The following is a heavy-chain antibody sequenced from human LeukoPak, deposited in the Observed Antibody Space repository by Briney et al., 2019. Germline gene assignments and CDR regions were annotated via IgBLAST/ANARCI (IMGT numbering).Heavy chain of an antibody. CDR2: IYYSGSS. V-gene: IGHV4-59*11. Sequence: SETLSLTCTVSGGSISSHYWSWLRQPPGKGLEWIGYIYYSGSSNYNPSLKSRVTISGDTSKNQFSLKLSSVTAADTAVCYCARVVPAAGGYFDYWGQGTLVTVSS. CDR1: GGSISSHY. CDR3: ARVVPAAGGYFDY. D-gene: IGHD2-2*01. J-gene: IGHJ4*02.